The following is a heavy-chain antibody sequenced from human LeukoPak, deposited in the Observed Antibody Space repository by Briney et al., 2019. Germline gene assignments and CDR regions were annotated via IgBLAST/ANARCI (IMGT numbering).Heavy chain of an antibody. CDR3: ARLDYSGGYFFDH. J-gene: IGHJ4*02. D-gene: IGHD2-15*01. CDR1: GGSISSAIYH. Sequence: KTSETLSLTCTVSGGSISSAIYHWSWIRQPAGEGLEWIGRIFTSGTTTYSPSLMSRLTISLDTSKNQFSLKVNSVTAADTAVYYCARLDYSGGYFFDHWGPGTLVTVSS. CDR2: IFTSGTT. V-gene: IGHV4-61*02.